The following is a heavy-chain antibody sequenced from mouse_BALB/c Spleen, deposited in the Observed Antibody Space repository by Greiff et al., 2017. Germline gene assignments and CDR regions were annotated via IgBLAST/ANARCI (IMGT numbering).Heavy chain of an antibody. CDR3: VRIPYGNYAMDY. CDR1: GFSLTSYD. J-gene: IGHJ4*01. CDR2: IWTGGGT. V-gene: IGHV2-9-2*01. D-gene: IGHD2-1*01. Sequence: QVQLQQSGPGLVAPSQSLSITCTVSGFSLTSYDISWIRQPPGKGLEWLGVIWTGGGTNYNSAFMSRLSISKDNSKSQVFLKMNSLQTDDTAIYYCVRIPYGNYAMDYWGQGTSVTVSS.